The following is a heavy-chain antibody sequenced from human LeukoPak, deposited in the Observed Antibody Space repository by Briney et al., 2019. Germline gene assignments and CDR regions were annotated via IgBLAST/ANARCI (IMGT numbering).Heavy chain of an antibody. Sequence: SGTLSLTCAVSGGSISSSNWWSWVRQPPGKGLEWIGEIHHSGNTNYNPSLKSRDTISVDKSKNQFSLKLSSVTAADTAVYYCARGLEIPAASPSFDYWGQGTLVTVSS. CDR2: IHHSGNT. CDR1: GGSISSSNW. V-gene: IGHV4-4*02. D-gene: IGHD2-2*01. J-gene: IGHJ4*02. CDR3: ARGLEIPAASPSFDY.